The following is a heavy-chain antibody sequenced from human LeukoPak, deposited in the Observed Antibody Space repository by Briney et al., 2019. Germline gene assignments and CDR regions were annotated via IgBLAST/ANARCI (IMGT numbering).Heavy chain of an antibody. J-gene: IGHJ5*02. CDR2: IYSDNT. V-gene: IGHV3-53*01. CDR1: GFTVSSNS. Sequence: PGGSLRLSCTVSGFTVSSNSMSWVRQAPGKGLEWVSFIYSDNTHYSDSVKGRFTISRDNSKNTLYLQMNSLRAEDTAVYYCARTSPDRNWFDPWGQGTLVTVSS. CDR3: ARTSPDRNWFDP.